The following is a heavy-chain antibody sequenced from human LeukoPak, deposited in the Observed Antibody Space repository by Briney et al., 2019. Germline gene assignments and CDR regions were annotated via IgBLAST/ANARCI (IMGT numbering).Heavy chain of an antibody. V-gene: IGHV4-30-4*02. CDR1: GGSISSGDYY. CDR2: IYYSGST. CDR3: ARNAMLYYYMDV. D-gene: IGHD2-2*01. Sequence: PSETLSLTCTVSGGSISSGDYYWSRIRQPPGKGLEWIGYIYYSGSTYYNPSLKSRVTISVDTSKNQFSLKLSSVTAADTAVYYCARNAMLYYYMDVWGKGTTVTVSS. J-gene: IGHJ6*03.